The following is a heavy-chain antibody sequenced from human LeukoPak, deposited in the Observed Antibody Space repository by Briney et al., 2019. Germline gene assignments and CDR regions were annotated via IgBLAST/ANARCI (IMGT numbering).Heavy chain of an antibody. V-gene: IGHV4-61*02. Sequence: PSQTLSLTCIVSGGSISSGSYYWSWIRQPAGKGLEWIGRIYTSGSTNYNPSLKSRVTISVDTSKNQFSLKLSSVTAADTAVYYCARVSDILTGSYDYWGQGTLVTVSS. J-gene: IGHJ4*02. D-gene: IGHD3-9*01. CDR2: IYTSGST. CDR3: ARVSDILTGSYDY. CDR1: GGSISSGSYY.